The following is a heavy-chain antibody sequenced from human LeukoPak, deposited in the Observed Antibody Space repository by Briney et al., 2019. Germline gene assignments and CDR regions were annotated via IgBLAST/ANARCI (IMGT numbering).Heavy chain of an antibody. J-gene: IGHJ6*02. CDR3: ARDEDSSWDNYYYYYGMDV. CDR2: ISSSSSTI. Sequence: GGSLSLSCAASGFTFSSYSMNWVRPAPGKGLEWVSYISSSSSTIYYADSVKGRFTISRENAKNSLYLQMNSLRAEDTAVYYCARDEDSSWDNYYYYYGMDVWGQGTTVTVSS. CDR1: GFTFSSYS. V-gene: IGHV3-48*01. D-gene: IGHD6-13*01.